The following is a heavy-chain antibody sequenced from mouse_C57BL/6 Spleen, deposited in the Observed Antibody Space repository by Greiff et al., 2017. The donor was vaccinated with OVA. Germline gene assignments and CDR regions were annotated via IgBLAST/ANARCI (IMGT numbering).Heavy chain of an antibody. CDR1: GFTFSSYA. D-gene: IGHD2-4*01. J-gene: IGHJ3*01. Sequence: EVMLVESGGGLVKPGGSLKLSCAASGFTFSSYAMSWVRQTPEKRLEWVATISDGGSYTYYPDNVKGRFTISRDNAKNNLYLEMSQLKSEDRAMYYCAREDGCYYDYSWFADWGKGTLVTVSA. V-gene: IGHV5-4*01. CDR3: AREDGCYYDYSWFAD. CDR2: ISDGGSYT.